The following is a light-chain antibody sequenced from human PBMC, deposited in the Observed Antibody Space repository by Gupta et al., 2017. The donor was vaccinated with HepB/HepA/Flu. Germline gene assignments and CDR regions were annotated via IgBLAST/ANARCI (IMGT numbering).Light chain of an antibody. CDR1: QGISNY. Sequence: DIEVTQSPSSLSASVGDRVTITCRASQGISNYLACYQQKPGKVPKLLIYATSTLQSGVPSRFSGSGSGPDLTLTISTPQREDVATYYCQKENSAPTPFGQGTKVEIK. V-gene: IGKV1-27*01. J-gene: IGKJ1*01. CDR3: QKENSAPTP. CDR2: ATS.